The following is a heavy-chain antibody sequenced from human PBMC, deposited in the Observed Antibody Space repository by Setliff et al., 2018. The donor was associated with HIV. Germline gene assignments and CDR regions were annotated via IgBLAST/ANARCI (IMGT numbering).Heavy chain of an antibody. V-gene: IGHV4-4*09. CDR1: GGSISISD. CDR3: ARRSDWFDP. Sequence: SSETLSLTCTVSGGSISISDWSWIRQPPGKGLEWIGCIYTSGNTNYDPSLKSRVTISVDTSKNQFSLKLASVTAADTAVYFCARRSDWFDPWGQGTLGTAPQ. J-gene: IGHJ5*02. CDR2: IYTSGNT.